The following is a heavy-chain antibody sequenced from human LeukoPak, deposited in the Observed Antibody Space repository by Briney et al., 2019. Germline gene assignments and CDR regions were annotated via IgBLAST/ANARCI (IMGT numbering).Heavy chain of an antibody. V-gene: IGHV4-34*01. CDR1: GGSFSGYY. J-gene: IGHJ4*02. CDR2: INHSGST. CDR3: ARHYMFTYDSSGYFDY. Sequence: SETLSLTCAVYGGSFSGYYWSWIRQPPGKGLEWIGEINHSGSTNYNPSLKSRVTISVDTSKNQFSLRLSSVTAADSSVYFCARHYMFTYDSSGYFDYWGQGTLVTVSS. D-gene: IGHD3-22*01.